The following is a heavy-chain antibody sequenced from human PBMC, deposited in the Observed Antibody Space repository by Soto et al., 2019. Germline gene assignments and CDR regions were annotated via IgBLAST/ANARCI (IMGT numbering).Heavy chain of an antibody. D-gene: IGHD5-12*01. CDR2: IYWDDDK. J-gene: IGHJ4*02. CDR3: AHRSRNGYPDY. V-gene: IGHV2-5*02. CDR1: GFSLTSSGEA. Sequence: SGPTLVNPTQTLTLTCTFSGFSLTSSGEAAGWIRQPPGKALEWLALIYWDDDKRYSPSLKSRLTITKDTSKNQVVLTMTNMDPVDTATYYCAHRSRNGYPDYWGQGTLVTVSS.